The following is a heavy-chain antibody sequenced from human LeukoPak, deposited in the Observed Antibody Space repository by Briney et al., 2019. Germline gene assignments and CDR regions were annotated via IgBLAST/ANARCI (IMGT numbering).Heavy chain of an antibody. CDR1: GFTFSSYW. CDR2: IKQDGSEK. CDR3: ARDVSWNYVHFDY. D-gene: IGHD1-7*01. J-gene: IGHJ4*02. V-gene: IGHV3-7*01. Sequence: GGSLRLSCAASGFTFSSYWMSWVRQAPGKGLEWVANIKQDGSEKYYVDSVKGRFTISRDNAKNSLYLQMNSLRAEDTAVYYCARDVSWNYVHFDYWGQGTLVTVSS.